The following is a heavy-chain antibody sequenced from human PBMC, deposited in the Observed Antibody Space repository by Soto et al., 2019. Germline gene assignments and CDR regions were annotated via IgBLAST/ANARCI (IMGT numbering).Heavy chain of an antibody. V-gene: IGHV3-23*01. J-gene: IGHJ4*02. CDR2: ISGSGDST. CDR3: AKALYGGFTY. CDR1: GFTFSVYA. Sequence: EVRLLXSGGXXVXXXXXXXXSCXXSGFTFSVYAMSWVRQAPGKGLEWVSGISGSGDSTHYADSVKGRFTVSRDNSKSMLYLQTNSLRAEDTAIYYCAKALYGGFTYWGQGTLVTVSS. D-gene: IGHD3-10*01.